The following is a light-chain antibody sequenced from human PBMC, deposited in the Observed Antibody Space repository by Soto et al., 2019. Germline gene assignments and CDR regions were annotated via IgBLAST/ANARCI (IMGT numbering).Light chain of an antibody. CDR1: QSVSSSY. J-gene: IGKJ1*01. V-gene: IGKV3-20*01. CDR3: QQYGSSRRT. Sequence: EIVSTQSPGTLSLSPGERSTLSCIASQSVSSSYLAWYQQKPGQAPRLLIYGASSRATGIPDRFSGSGSGTDFTLTISRLEPEDFAVYYCQQYGSSRRTFGQGTKVDI. CDR2: GAS.